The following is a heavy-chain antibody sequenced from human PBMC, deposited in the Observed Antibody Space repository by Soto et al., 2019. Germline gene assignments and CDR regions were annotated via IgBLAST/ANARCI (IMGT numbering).Heavy chain of an antibody. J-gene: IGHJ4*02. V-gene: IGHV4-31*03. CDR2: IHYSGNT. CDR1: GGSIISGGFY. Sequence: QVQLQESGPGLVKPSQTLSLTCTVSGGSIISGGFYWSWIRQHPGKGLEWIGYIHYSGNTNYNPSLKGRVTMSGDTSKTQFSLRLTALTAADTAVYYCARGFHYDSSGLAFDYWGQGTLVTVSS. D-gene: IGHD3-22*01. CDR3: ARGFHYDSSGLAFDY.